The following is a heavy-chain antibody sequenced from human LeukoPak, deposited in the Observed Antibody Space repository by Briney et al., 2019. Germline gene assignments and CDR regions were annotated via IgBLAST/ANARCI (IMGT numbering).Heavy chain of an antibody. V-gene: IGHV3-7*01. Sequence: GGSLRLSCAASGFTFSSFWMTWVRQAPGKGLKWVANIERDGSKKTYVDSVKGRFTISRDNAKNSLYLQMSGLRAEDTAVYYCATAPAAADSFWGQGTLVAVSS. CDR2: IERDGSKK. J-gene: IGHJ4*02. CDR1: GFTFSSFW. CDR3: ATAPAAADSF. D-gene: IGHD6-13*01.